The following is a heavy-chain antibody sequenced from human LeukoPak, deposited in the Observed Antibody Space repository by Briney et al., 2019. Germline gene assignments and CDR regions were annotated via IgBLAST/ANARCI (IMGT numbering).Heavy chain of an antibody. J-gene: IGHJ4*02. D-gene: IGHD5-24*01. CDR2: IIPIFGTA. V-gene: IGHV1-69*05. Sequence: SVKVSCKASGGTFSSYAISWVRQAPGQGLEWMGGIIPIFGTANYAQKFQGRVTITTDESTSTAYMELSSLRSEDTAVYYCASPRGRDGYNYVPYYWGQGTLVTVSS. CDR1: GGTFSSYA. CDR3: ASPRGRDGYNYVPYY.